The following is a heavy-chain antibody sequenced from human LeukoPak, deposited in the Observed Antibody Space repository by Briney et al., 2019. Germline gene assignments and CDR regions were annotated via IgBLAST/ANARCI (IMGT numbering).Heavy chain of an antibody. CDR3: ARSDSYGYLVFDY. V-gene: IGHV3-11*01. D-gene: IGHD5-18*01. Sequence: GGSLRLSCAASGFTFSSYAMSWIRQAPGKGLEWVSYISSSGSTIYYADSVKGRFTISRDNAKNSLYLQMNSLRAEDTAVYYCARSDSYGYLVFDYWGQGTLVTVSS. CDR1: GFTFSSYA. CDR2: ISSSGSTI. J-gene: IGHJ4*02.